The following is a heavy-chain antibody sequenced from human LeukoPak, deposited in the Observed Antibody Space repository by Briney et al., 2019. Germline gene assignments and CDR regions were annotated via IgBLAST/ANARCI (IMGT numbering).Heavy chain of an antibody. CDR1: GVTFSSYA. D-gene: IGHD5-12*01. Sequence: SVKVSCKASGVTFSSYAISWVRQAPGQGLEWMGGIIPIFGTANYAQKFQGRVTITADESTSTAYMELSSLRSEDTAVYYCARKRIVRGYSGYTYGYYYYGMDVWGQGTTVTVSS. J-gene: IGHJ6*02. CDR3: ARKRIVRGYSGYTYGYYYYGMDV. V-gene: IGHV1-69*13. CDR2: IIPIFGTA.